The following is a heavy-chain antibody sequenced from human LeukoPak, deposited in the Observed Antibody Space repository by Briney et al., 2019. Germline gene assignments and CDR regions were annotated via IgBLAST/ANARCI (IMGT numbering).Heavy chain of an antibody. CDR3: AREFTTVTFQD. Sequence: PGGSLRLSCAASGFTFSSYSMNWVRQAPGKGLEWVSSISSSSSYIYYADSVKGRFAISRDNAKNSLYLQMNSLRAEDTAVYYCAREFTTVTFQDWGQGTLVTVSS. CDR2: ISSSSSYI. CDR1: GFTFSSYS. J-gene: IGHJ1*01. D-gene: IGHD4-17*01. V-gene: IGHV3-21*01.